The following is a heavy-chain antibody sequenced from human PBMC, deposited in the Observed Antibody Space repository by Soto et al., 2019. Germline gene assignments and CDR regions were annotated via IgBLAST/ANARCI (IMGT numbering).Heavy chain of an antibody. CDR1: GGSISSYY. CDR2: IYYSGST. V-gene: IGHV4-59*01. Sequence: SETLSLTCTVSGGSISSYYWSWIRQPPGKGLEWIGYIYYSGSTNYNPSLKSRVTISVDTSKNQFSLKLSSVTAADTAVYYCARDFLDLSSDYYYGMDVWGQGTRVTVSS. D-gene: IGHD3-16*02. J-gene: IGHJ6*02. CDR3: ARDFLDLSSDYYYGMDV.